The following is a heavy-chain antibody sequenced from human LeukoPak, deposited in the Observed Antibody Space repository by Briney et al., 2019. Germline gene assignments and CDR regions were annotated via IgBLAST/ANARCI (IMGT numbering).Heavy chain of an antibody. CDR1: GFTFSNAW. V-gene: IGHV3-11*03. J-gene: IGHJ4*02. CDR2: ISSSGGYT. D-gene: IGHD1-26*01. Sequence: GGSLRLSCAASGFTFSNAWMSWIRQAPGKGLDWVSYISSSGGYTNYADSVKGRFTISRDNAKNSLYLQMDSLRAEDTAVYYCARGIPYSGFYYFDYWGQGTLVTVSS. CDR3: ARGIPYSGFYYFDY.